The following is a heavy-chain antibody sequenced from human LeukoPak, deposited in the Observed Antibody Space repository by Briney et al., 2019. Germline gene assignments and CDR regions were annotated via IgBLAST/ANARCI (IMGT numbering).Heavy chain of an antibody. Sequence: GESLKISCKGSGYNFTSSWISWVRQMPGKGLEWLGRMDPSDSYTNYSPSFQGHVTISGDKSISTAYLQWNSLKASDTAIFYCARHLGTGHLGDWGQGTLVTVSS. CDR1: GYNFTSSW. J-gene: IGHJ4*02. V-gene: IGHV5-10-1*01. CDR3: ARHLGTGHLGD. CDR2: MDPSDSYT. D-gene: IGHD3-16*01.